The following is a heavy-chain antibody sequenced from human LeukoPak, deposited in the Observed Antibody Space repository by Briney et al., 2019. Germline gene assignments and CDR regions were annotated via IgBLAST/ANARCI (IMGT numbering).Heavy chain of an antibody. CDR1: GFTFSSYW. V-gene: IGHV3-7*01. D-gene: IGHD2-15*01. CDR3: ARPRGYSSGLLKYFDY. Sequence: GGSLRLSCAASGFTFSSYWMSWVRQAPGKGLEWVANIKQDGSEKYYVDSVKGRFTISRDNAKNSLYLQMNSLRAEDTAVYYCARPRGYSSGLLKYFDYWGQGTLVTVSS. CDR2: IKQDGSEK. J-gene: IGHJ4*02.